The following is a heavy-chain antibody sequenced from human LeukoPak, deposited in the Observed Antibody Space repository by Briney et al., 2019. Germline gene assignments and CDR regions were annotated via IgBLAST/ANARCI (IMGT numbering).Heavy chain of an antibody. D-gene: IGHD3-22*01. V-gene: IGHV1-2*02. Sequence: ASVKVSCKASGYTFTGYYIHWVRQAPGQGLEWVGWINPNSGVTNYAQKFQGRDTMTRDTSTSTAYMELTRLRSDDTAVYYCARDRDYYDSSGYYPLDYWGQGSLVTVSS. CDR2: INPNSGVT. J-gene: IGHJ4*02. CDR3: ARDRDYYDSSGYYPLDY. CDR1: GYTFTGYY.